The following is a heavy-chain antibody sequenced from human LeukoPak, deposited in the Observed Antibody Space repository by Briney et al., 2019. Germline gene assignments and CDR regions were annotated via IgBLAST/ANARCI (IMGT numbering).Heavy chain of an antibody. CDR3: ARGSVYGYRAFDI. CDR2: INPGSGGT. D-gene: IGHD5/OR15-5a*01. Sequence: ASVKVSCKASGYTFTGYYMHWVRQAPGQGLEWMGWINPGSGGTNYAQKFQGRVTMTRDTSVFTAYLELSRLRSDDTAVYYCARGSVYGYRAFDIWGQGTMVTDSS. J-gene: IGHJ3*02. V-gene: IGHV1-2*02. CDR1: GYTFTGYY.